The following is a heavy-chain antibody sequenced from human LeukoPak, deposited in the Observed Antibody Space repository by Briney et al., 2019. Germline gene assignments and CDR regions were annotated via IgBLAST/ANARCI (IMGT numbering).Heavy chain of an antibody. V-gene: IGHV4-39*07. Sequence: PSETLSLTCTVSGGSISSSSYYWGWIRQPPGKGLEWIGSIYHSGSTYYNPSLKSRVTISVDRSKNQFSLKLSSVTAADTAVYYCARDGRRSHGSGIQRGHYYYGMDVWGQGTTVTVSS. CDR1: GGSISSSSYY. CDR2: IYHSGST. J-gene: IGHJ6*02. D-gene: IGHD3-10*01. CDR3: ARDGRRSHGSGIQRGHYYYGMDV.